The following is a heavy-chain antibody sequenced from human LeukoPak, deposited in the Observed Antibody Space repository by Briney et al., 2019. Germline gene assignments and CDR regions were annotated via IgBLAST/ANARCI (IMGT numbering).Heavy chain of an antibody. Sequence: PGGSLRLSCAASGFTFSDYNMSWIRQAPGKGLESISYINTGGGTIYYADSVKGRFTISRDNAKNSLYLQMNSLRAEDTAVYYCATYSSLNRREFQYWGQGTLLTVSS. CDR3: ATYSSLNRREFQY. D-gene: IGHD3-22*01. J-gene: IGHJ1*01. CDR2: INTGGGTI. V-gene: IGHV3-11*04. CDR1: GFTFSDYN.